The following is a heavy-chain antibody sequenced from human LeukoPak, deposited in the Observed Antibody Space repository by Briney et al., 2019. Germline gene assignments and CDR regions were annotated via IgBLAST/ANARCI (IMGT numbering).Heavy chain of an antibody. Sequence: PGGSLRLSCAASGFTFRSFWMSWVRQAPGKGLEWVANIKEDGSEKYYVDSVKGRFTISRDNAKSSLYLQMNSLRAEDTAVYYCARWAEANDYWGQGTPVTVSS. V-gene: IGHV3-7*05. CDR2: IKEDGSEK. CDR3: ARWAEANDY. CDR1: GFTFRSFW. J-gene: IGHJ4*02.